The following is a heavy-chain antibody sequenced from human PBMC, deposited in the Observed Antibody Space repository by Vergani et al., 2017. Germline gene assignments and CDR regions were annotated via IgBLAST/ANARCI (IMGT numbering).Heavy chain of an antibody. D-gene: IGHD6-13*01. Sequence: QVQLVQSGAEVKKPGSSVKVSCKASGGTFSSYAISWVRQAPGQGLEWMGGIIPIFGTANYAQKFQGRVTITADESTSTAYMELSSLRSEETAVYYCARARGRTGYSSSWYDLYYYYGMDVWGQGTTVTVSS. CDR2: IIPIFGTA. V-gene: IGHV1-69*01. CDR1: GGTFSSYA. J-gene: IGHJ6*02. CDR3: ARARGRTGYSSSWYDLYYYYGMDV.